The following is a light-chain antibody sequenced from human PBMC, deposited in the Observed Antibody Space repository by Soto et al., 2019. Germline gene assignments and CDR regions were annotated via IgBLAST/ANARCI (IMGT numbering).Light chain of an antibody. CDR2: EGN. J-gene: IGLJ1*01. Sequence: QSALTQPASVSGSPGQSITISCTGTSSDVGSYDLVSWYQQHPGKAPKLMIFEGNKRPSGVSNHFSGSKSGNTASLTISGLQAEDEADYYCCSYAGDSTFVFGTGTKLTAL. V-gene: IGLV2-23*01. CDR1: SSDVGSYDL. CDR3: CSYAGDSTFV.